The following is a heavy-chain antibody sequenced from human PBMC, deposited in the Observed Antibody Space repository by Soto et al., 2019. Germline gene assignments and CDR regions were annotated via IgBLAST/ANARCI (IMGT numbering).Heavy chain of an antibody. D-gene: IGHD6-19*01. V-gene: IGHV3-30*18. CDR1: GFTFSSYG. CDR2: ISYDGSNK. J-gene: IGHJ4*02. CDR3: AKDWAVAGPYYFDY. Sequence: QVQLVESGGGVVQPGRSLRLSCAASGFTFSSYGMHRVRQAPGKGLEWVAVISYDGSNKYYADSMKGRFTISRDNSKNTLYLQMNRLRAEDTAVYYCAKDWAVAGPYYFDYWGQGTLVTVSS.